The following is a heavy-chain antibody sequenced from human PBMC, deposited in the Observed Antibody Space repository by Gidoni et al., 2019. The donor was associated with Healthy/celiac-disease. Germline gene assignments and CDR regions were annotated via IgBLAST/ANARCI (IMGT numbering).Heavy chain of an antibody. Sequence: VQLQQWGAGLWQPSETLTLTCAVYGGSYSGYYWSGIRQPPGKGLEWIGEIHHSGSTNYNPSLKSRSTISVDTSKTQFTLKLSSVTAADTAVYYCASFSRDWYCDLWGRGTLVTVSS. CDR1: GGSYSGYY. CDR2: IHHSGST. V-gene: IGHV4-34*01. CDR3: ASFSRDWYCDL. J-gene: IGHJ2*01.